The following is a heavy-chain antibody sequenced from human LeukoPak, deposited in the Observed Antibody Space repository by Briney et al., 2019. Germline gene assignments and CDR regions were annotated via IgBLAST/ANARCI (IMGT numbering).Heavy chain of an antibody. CDR1: GASISSYY. CDR3: ARVRWPTTGDKEVRGVITEGLYMDV. CDR2: IYYSGRT. J-gene: IGHJ6*03. D-gene: IGHD3-10*01. Sequence: PSETLSLTCTVSGASISSYYWSWIRQSPGKGLEWIGYIYYSGRTNYNPSLKSRVTISVDTSKNQFPLKLTSATAADTAVYYCARVRWPTTGDKEVRGVITEGLYMDVWGKGTTVTVSS. V-gene: IGHV4-59*01.